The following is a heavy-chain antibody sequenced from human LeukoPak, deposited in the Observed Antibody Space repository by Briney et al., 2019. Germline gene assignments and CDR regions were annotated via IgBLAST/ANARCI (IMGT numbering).Heavy chain of an antibody. CDR3: ARPGSGWSLDY. D-gene: IGHD6-19*01. CDR2: VYYSGST. J-gene: IGHJ4*02. CDR1: GGSFSGYY. Sequence: SETLSLTCGVYGGSFSGYYWDWIRQPPGKGLEWIGTVYYSGSTYYNPSLKSRVTISVDTSRNQFSLKLSSVTAADTAVYYCARPGSGWSLDYWGQGTLVTVSS. V-gene: IGHV4-34*01.